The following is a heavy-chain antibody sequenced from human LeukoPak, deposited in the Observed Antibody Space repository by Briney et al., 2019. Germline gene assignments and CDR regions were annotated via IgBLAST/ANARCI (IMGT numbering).Heavy chain of an antibody. CDR1: GFTFSSYW. V-gene: IGHV3-7*03. D-gene: IGHD2/OR15-2a*01. CDR3: AKVVAGNIDYYFDY. J-gene: IGHJ4*02. CDR2: INHNGNVN. Sequence: GGSLRLSCAASGFTFSSYWMNWARQAPGKGLEWVASINHNGNVNYYVDSVKGRFTISRDNSKNTVYLQMRNLRVEHTAVYYCAKVVAGNIDYYFDYWGQGILAAVSS.